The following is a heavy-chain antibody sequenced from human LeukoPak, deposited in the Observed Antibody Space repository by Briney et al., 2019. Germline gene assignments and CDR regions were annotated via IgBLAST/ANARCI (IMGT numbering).Heavy chain of an antibody. J-gene: IGHJ4*02. CDR3: ARADGVVVVPAAPDY. Sequence: GRSLRLSCAASGFTFSSYAMHWVRQAPGKGLEWVAVISYDGSNKYYADSVKGRFTVSRDNSKNTLYLQMNSLRAEDTAVYYCARADGVVVVPAAPDYWGQGTLVTVSS. CDR2: ISYDGSNK. D-gene: IGHD2-2*01. V-gene: IGHV3-30-3*01. CDR1: GFTFSSYA.